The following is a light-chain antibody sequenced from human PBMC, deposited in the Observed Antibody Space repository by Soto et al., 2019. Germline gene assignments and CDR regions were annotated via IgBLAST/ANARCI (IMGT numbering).Light chain of an antibody. J-gene: IGLJ2*01. CDR3: SSYTSGDTVI. CDR1: SSDVGGYNY. V-gene: IGLV2-11*01. CDR2: EVS. Sequence: QSVLTQPRSVSGSPGQSVTISCTGTSSDVGGYNYVSWYQQHPGKAPKLMIYEVSYRPSGVSYRFSGSKSGNTASLTISGLQAEDEADYYCSSYTSGDTVIFGGGTKLTVL.